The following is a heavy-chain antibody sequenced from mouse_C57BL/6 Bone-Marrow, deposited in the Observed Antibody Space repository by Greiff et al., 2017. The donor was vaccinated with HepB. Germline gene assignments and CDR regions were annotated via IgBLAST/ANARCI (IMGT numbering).Heavy chain of an antibody. D-gene: IGHD1-1*01. CDR2: ISSGGSYT. J-gene: IGHJ4*01. V-gene: IGHV5-6*01. CDR3: ARQTPDYYGSSGYAMDY. CDR1: GFTFSSYG. Sequence: EVQRVESGGDLVKPGGSLKLSCAASGFTFSSYGMSWVRQTPDKRLEWVATISSGGSYTYYPDSVKGRFTISRDNAKNTLYLQMSSLKSEDTAMYYCARQTPDYYGSSGYAMDYWGQGTSVTVSS.